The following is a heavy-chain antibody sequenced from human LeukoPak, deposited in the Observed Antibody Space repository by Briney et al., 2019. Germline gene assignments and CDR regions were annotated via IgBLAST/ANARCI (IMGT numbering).Heavy chain of an antibody. V-gene: IGHV4-38-2*02. J-gene: IGHJ6*03. Sequence: SETLSFTCSVSGYSISGGFYWGWIRQSPGKGLEWMGSFSYTGSAFYSPSLKRRITISVDTSKNQFSLKLSSVTAADTAVYFCARDLGWNYQYYMDVWGKGTTVIVSS. CDR2: FSYTGSA. D-gene: IGHD6-19*01. CDR3: ARDLGWNYQYYMDV. CDR1: GYSISGGFY.